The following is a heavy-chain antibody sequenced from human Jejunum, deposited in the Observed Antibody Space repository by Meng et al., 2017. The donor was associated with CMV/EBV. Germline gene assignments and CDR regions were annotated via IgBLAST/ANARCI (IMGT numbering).Heavy chain of an antibody. CDR2: ISRSDSTM. D-gene: IGHD3-3*01. CDR1: FSSYE. V-gene: IGHV3-48*03. Sequence: FSSYEMNWVRQAPGKGLEWVSYISRSDSTMYYADSVKGRFTISRDDAKSSLYLQMNSLRVEDTGVYYCARISDFWSGYGYGYFDYWGQGTLVTVSS. CDR3: ARISDFWSGYGYGYFDY. J-gene: IGHJ4*02.